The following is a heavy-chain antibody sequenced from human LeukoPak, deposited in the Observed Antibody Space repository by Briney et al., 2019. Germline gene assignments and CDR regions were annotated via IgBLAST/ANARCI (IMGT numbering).Heavy chain of an antibody. V-gene: IGHV4-34*01. CDR3: ARGRCFGTSCAYFDY. CDR1: GGSFSAYY. Sequence: SETLSINCAVYGGSFSAYYWSWVRQPPGKGLEWIGEINHSGSTNYNPSLKSRVTISVDTSKNQFSLKLSSVTAADTAVYYCARGRCFGTSCAYFDYWGQGTLVTVSS. D-gene: IGHD2-2*01. J-gene: IGHJ4*02. CDR2: INHSGST.